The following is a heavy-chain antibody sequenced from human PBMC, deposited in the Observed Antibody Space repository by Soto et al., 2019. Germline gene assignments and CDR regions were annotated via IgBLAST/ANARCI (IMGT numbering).Heavy chain of an antibody. CDR3: ARDMSTKYARDY. V-gene: IGHV3-30*04. J-gene: IGHJ4*02. CDR2: ISFDAIHK. CDR1: GFTFNSYA. D-gene: IGHD2-2*01. Sequence: PXGSLRLSCSAAGFTFNSYAIHWVRQVPGQGLDWVAFISFDAIHKYYADSVKGRFTISRDNSKNTVYLQMNGLRAEDTAVYYCARDMSTKYARDYWGQGNRVTVSS.